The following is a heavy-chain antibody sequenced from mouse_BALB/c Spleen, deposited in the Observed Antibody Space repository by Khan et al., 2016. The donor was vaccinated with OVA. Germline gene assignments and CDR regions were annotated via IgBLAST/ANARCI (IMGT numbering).Heavy chain of an antibody. CDR2: IWSDGNT. CDR1: GCSLTNYG. J-gene: IGHJ4*01. V-gene: IGHV2-6-1*01. D-gene: IGHD2-10*01. CDR3: ARQPYYHYNIMDY. Sequence: VQLQESGPGLAAPSQSLSITCTISGCSLTNYGVHWVRQPPGKGLEWLVVIWSDGNTNYNSALKSRLTITKDNSQSQVFLKINSLQTDDTAIYFCARQPYYHYNIMDYWGQGTSVTVSS.